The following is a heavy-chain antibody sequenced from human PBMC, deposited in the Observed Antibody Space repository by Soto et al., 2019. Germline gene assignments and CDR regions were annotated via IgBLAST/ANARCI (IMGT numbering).Heavy chain of an antibody. Sequence: QVTLKESGPTLVKPTQTLTLTCTVSGLSLRTTGVGVGWVRQPPGKALEWLALLYWDDDKRYSPSLRSRLTIAKDISENQVVLTMTNVDTVDTATYYCVQSRCCGDCLEIYSSHSYNGLDVWGQGTTVTVSS. V-gene: IGHV2-5*02. D-gene: IGHD2-21*02. J-gene: IGHJ6*02. CDR2: LYWDDDK. CDR3: VQSRCCGDCLEIYSSHSYNGLDV. CDR1: GLSLRTTGVG.